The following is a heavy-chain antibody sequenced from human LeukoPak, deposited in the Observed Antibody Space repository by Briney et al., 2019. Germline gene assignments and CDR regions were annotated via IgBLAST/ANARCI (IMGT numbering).Heavy chain of an antibody. CDR2: ISWNSGSI. V-gene: IGHV3-9*01. Sequence: GRSLRLSCAASGFTFDDYAMHWVRQAPGKGLEWVSGISWNSGSIGYADSVKGRFTISRDNAKNSLYLQMNSLRAEDTALYYCAKDKSSSGWYQSGAFDIWGQGTMVTVSS. J-gene: IGHJ3*02. CDR1: GFTFDDYA. D-gene: IGHD6-19*01. CDR3: AKDKSSSGWYQSGAFDI.